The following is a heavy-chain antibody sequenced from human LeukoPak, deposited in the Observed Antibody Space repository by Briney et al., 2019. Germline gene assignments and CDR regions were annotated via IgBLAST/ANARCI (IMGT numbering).Heavy chain of an antibody. V-gene: IGHV4-59*01. Sequence: SETLSLTCTVSGGSIRGYYWSWIRQPPGKGLELIGYVYYSGSTNYNPSLKSRVTISVDTSKNQFSLKLSSVTAADTAVYYCARDRTGNNWFDPWGQGTLVTVSS. CDR1: GGSIRGYY. D-gene: IGHD1-1*01. CDR3: ARDRTGNNWFDP. J-gene: IGHJ5*02. CDR2: VYYSGST.